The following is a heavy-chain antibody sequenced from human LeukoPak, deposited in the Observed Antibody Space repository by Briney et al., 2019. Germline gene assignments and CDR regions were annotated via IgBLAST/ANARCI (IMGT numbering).Heavy chain of an antibody. CDR3: ARVSATYYYDSSGYYFDY. V-gene: IGHV3-30-3*01. J-gene: IGHJ4*02. D-gene: IGHD3-22*01. CDR2: ISYDGSNK. Sequence: GGSLRLSCAASGFTFSSYAMHWVRQAPGKGLEWVAVISYDGSNKYCADSVKGRFTISRDNAKNSLYLQMNSLRAEDTAVYYCARVSATYYYDSSGYYFDYWGQGTLVTVSS. CDR1: GFTFSSYA.